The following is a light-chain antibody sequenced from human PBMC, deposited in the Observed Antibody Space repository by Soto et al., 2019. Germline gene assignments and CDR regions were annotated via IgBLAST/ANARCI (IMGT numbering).Light chain of an antibody. V-gene: IGKV3-11*01. CDR2: DAS. Sequence: EIVLTQYPATLSLSPGERATLSCRASQSVSSYLAGYQQKPGQAPRLLIYDASNRATGIPARFSGSGSGTDFTLTFSSLEHEDFAVYYCQQRSNWPLTFGGGTKVDIK. CDR1: QSVSSY. CDR3: QQRSNWPLT. J-gene: IGKJ4*01.